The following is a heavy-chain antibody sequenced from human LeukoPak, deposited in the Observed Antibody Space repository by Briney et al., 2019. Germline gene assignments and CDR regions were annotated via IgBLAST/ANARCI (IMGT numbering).Heavy chain of an antibody. Sequence: ASVKVSCKTSGYTFTGSYLHWVRQVPGQGLEWMGLINPTGTYTKYAQKFQGRVSMTRDTSTSTDYMELRSLTSEDSAVYYCARDQSGSTTVTVTTDYWYFDVWGRGTLVTVSS. CDR1: GYTFTGSY. CDR3: ARDQSGSTTVTVTTDYWYFDV. J-gene: IGHJ2*01. V-gene: IGHV1-46*01. CDR2: INPTGTYT. D-gene: IGHD4-17*01.